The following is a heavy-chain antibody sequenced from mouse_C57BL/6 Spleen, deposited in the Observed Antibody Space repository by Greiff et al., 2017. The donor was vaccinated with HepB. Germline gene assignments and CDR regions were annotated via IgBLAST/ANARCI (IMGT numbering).Heavy chain of an antibody. V-gene: IGHV1-15*01. CDR2: IDPETGGT. CDR3: TKWDGGAPYPMDY. J-gene: IGHJ4*01. D-gene: IGHD1-1*02. Sequence: QVQLQQSGAELVRPGASVTLSCKASGYTFTDYEMHWVKQTPVHGLEWIGAIDPETGGTAYNQKFKGKAILTADKSSSTAYMERRSLTSEDSAVYYCTKWDGGAPYPMDYWGQGTSVTVSS. CDR1: GYTFTDYE.